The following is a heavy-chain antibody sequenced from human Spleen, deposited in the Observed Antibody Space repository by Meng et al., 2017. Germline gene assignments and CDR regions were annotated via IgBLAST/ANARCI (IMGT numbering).Heavy chain of an antibody. CDR3: ARFYCSSTSCPHVLFDY. J-gene: IGHJ4*02. D-gene: IGHD2-2*01. CDR1: GYTFTSYA. V-gene: IGHV1-18*01. CDR2: ISAYNGNT. Sequence: QVQVGQSGAEVKKPGASVKVSCKASGYTFTSYAISWVRQAPGQGLQYMGWISAYNGNTNYAQELQGRVTMTTDTSTSTAYMELRSLRFDDTAVYYCARFYCSSTSCPHVLFDYWGQGTLVTVSS.